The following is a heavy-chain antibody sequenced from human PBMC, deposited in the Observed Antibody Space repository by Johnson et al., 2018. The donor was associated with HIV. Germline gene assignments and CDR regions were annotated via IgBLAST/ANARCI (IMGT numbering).Heavy chain of an antibody. CDR2: IRYDGSNK. V-gene: IGHV3-30*02. Sequence: QVQLVESGGGVVQPGGSLRLSCAASDFTFSSYGMHWVRQAPGKGLEWVAFIRYDGSNKYYADSVKGRFTISRDNSKNTVYLQMNSLRAEDTAVYYWARAPPNVAPGALDIWGQGTMVTVSS. CDR1: DFTFSSYG. D-gene: IGHD2-21*01. J-gene: IGHJ3*02. CDR3: ARAPPNVAPGALDI.